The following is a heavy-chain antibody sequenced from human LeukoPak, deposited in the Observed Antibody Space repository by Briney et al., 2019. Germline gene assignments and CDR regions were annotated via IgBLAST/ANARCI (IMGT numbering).Heavy chain of an antibody. J-gene: IGHJ6*03. CDR1: GFTFSSYS. Sequence: PGGSLRLSCAASGFTFSSYSMNWVRQAPGKGLEWVSYISSSSSTIYYADSVKGRFTISRDNAENSLYLQMNSLRDEDTAVYYCARDPYSGGYGAYYYYYMDVWGKGTTVTVSS. D-gene: IGHD6-19*01. CDR3: ARDPYSGGYGAYYYYYMDV. CDR2: ISSSSSTI. V-gene: IGHV3-48*02.